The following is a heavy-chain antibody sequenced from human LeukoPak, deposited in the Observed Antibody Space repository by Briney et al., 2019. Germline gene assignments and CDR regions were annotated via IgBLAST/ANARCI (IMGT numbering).Heavy chain of an antibody. CDR1: GFTFRNYW. CDR3: ARETPRRGETRDGYR. J-gene: IGHJ4*02. V-gene: IGHV3-7*01. D-gene: IGHD5-24*01. CDR2: IKEDGSKT. Sequence: GGSLRLSCAASGFTFRNYWMNWVRQAPGKGLECLANIKEDGSKTYYADSVVGRFTISRDNAKNSLYLQMNSLRAEDTAVYYCARETPRRGETRDGYRWGQGTLVTVSS.